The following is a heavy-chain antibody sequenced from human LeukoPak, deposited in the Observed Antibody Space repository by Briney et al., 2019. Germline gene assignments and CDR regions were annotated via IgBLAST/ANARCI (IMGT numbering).Heavy chain of an antibody. D-gene: IGHD4-17*01. CDR3: ARINLRSTAGYYFDY. V-gene: IGHV5-51*01. CDR1: GYSFTSYW. CDR2: IYPGDSDT. Sequence: GESLKISCKGSGYSFTSYWIGWVRQMPRKGLEWMGIIYPGDSDTRYSPSFQGQVTISADKSISTAYLQWSSLKASDTAMYYCARINLRSTAGYYFDYWGQGTLVTVSS. J-gene: IGHJ4*02.